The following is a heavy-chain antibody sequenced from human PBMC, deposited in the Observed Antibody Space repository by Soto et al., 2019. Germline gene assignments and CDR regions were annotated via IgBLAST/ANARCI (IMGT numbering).Heavy chain of an antibody. V-gene: IGHV3-48*03. CDR2: ISSSGSTI. CDR1: GFTFSSYE. Sequence: EVQLVESGGGLVQPGGSLRLSCAASGFTFSSYEMNWVRQAPGKGLEWVSYISSSGSTIYYADSVKGRFTISRDNAKNSLYLQMNSLRAEDTAVYYCARDSVDSSGYSREYYYGMDVWGQGTTVTVSS. D-gene: IGHD3-22*01. CDR3: ARDSVDSSGYSREYYYGMDV. J-gene: IGHJ6*02.